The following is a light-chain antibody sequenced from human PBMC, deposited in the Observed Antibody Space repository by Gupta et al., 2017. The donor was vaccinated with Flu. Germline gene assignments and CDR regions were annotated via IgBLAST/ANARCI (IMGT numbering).Light chain of an antibody. CDR3: GTWDTSLSAGV. Sequence: QSVLTQPPSGSAAPGQKFIISCPGSSSNIGSNSVSWYQQFPGTAPKLLVFGNDKRPSGIPDRFSGSKAGTSATLCITGLQTGDEADYYCGTWDTSLSAGVIGGGTKLTVL. J-gene: IGLJ2*01. CDR2: GND. CDR1: SSNIGSNS. V-gene: IGLV1-51*01.